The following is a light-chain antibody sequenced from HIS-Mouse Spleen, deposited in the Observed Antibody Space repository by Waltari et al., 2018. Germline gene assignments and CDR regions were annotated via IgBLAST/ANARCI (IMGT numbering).Light chain of an antibody. Sequence: QSALTQPASVSGSPGQLITISCTGNSSDVGCYNLVSWYQQHPGKAPKLMIYDGSKRPLGVCNRFCGYKSGNTASLTSVELQAADEADYYCCSYAGSSTWVFGGGTKLAVL. V-gene: IGLV2-23*01. CDR3: CSYAGSSTWV. CDR1: SSDVGCYNL. J-gene: IGLJ3*02. CDR2: DGS.